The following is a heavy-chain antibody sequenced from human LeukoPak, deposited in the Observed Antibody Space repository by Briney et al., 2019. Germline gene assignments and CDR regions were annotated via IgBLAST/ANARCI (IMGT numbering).Heavy chain of an antibody. Sequence: SETLSLTCTVSGGSLSSSSYYWGWIRQPPGTGLEWIGSIYYSGSTNYNPSLKSRVTISVDTSKNQFSLKLSSVTAADTAVYYCARHGFRVYQTGWFDPWGQGTLVTVSS. D-gene: IGHD2-2*01. J-gene: IGHJ5*02. CDR2: IYYSGST. CDR3: ARHGFRVYQTGWFDP. V-gene: IGHV4-39*01. CDR1: GGSLSSSSYY.